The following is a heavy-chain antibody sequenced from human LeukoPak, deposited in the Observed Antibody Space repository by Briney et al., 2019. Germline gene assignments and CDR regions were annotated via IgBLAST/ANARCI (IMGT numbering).Heavy chain of an antibody. V-gene: IGHV4-34*01. D-gene: IGHD2-2*01. CDR3: ARLGRESSTSCYFDY. J-gene: IGHJ4*02. CDR2: INHSGST. CDR1: GGSFSGYY. Sequence: SETLSLTCAVYGGSFSGYYWSWIRQPPGKGLEWIGEINHSGSTNYNPSLKSRVTISVDTSKNKFSLKLSSVTAADTAVYYCARLGRESSTSCYFDYWGQGTLVTVSS.